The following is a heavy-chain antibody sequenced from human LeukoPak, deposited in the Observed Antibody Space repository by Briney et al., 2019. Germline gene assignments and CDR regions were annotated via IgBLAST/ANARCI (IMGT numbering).Heavy chain of an antibody. CDR3: ARDSNGWDSSGLDY. Sequence: GGSLRLSCAASGFTVSSNYMSWVRQAPGKGLEWVSVIYSGGSTYYADSVKGRFTISRDNSKNTLYLQMNSLRAEDTAVYYCARDSNGWDSSGLDYWGQGTLVTVSS. J-gene: IGHJ4*02. CDR2: IYSGGST. V-gene: IGHV3-66*01. D-gene: IGHD3-22*01. CDR1: GFTVSSNY.